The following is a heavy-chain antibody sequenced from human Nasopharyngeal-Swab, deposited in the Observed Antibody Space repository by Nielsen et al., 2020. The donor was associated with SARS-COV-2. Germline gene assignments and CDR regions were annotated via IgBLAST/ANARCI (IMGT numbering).Heavy chain of an antibody. V-gene: IGHV1-69*13. D-gene: IGHD3-3*01. CDR1: GGTFSSYA. CDR2: IIPIFGTA. J-gene: IGHJ6*02. Sequence: SVKVSCKASGGTFSSYAISWVRQAPGQGLECMGGIIPIFGTANYAQKFQGRVTITADESTSTAYMELSSLRSEDTAVYYCARETLDNYDLPRGMDVWGQGTTVTVSS. CDR3: ARETLDNYDLPRGMDV.